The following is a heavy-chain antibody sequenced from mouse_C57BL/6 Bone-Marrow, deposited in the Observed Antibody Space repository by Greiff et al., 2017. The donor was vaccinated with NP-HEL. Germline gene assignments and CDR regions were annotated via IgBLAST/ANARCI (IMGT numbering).Heavy chain of an antibody. J-gene: IGHJ4*01. CDR1: GFNIKDDY. V-gene: IGHV14-4*01. CDR2: IDPENGDT. CDR3: NTGGRSPSAIDY. Sequence: VQLQQSGAELVRPGASVKLSCTVSGFNIKDDYMHWVKQRPEQGLEWIGWIDPENGDTEYASKFKGKATITADTSSNTAYMQLSSLTPEDTAVDYCNTGGRSPSAIDYWGQGTSVTVSS. D-gene: IGHD1-1*01.